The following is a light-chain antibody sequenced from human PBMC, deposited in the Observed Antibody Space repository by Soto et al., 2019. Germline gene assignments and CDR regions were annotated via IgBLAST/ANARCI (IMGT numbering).Light chain of an antibody. CDR3: HSYAGRNSVI. V-gene: IGLV2-8*01. Sequence: QSALTQPPSASGSPGQSVTISCTGTSSDVGCYNYVSWYQQHPGKVPQLIIYEVTKRPSGVADRFSGSKSGNTASLTVSGLQTEDEDDYYCHSYAGRNSVIFGGGTKLTVL. CDR2: EVT. J-gene: IGLJ2*01. CDR1: SSDVGCYNY.